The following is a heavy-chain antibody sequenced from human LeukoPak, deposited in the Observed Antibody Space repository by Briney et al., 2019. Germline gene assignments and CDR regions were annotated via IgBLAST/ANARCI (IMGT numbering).Heavy chain of an antibody. CDR1: GFTFSSYA. CDR2: ISYDGSNK. Sequence: GGSLRLSCAASGFTFSSYAMHWVRQAPGKGLEWVAVISYDGSNKYYADSVKGRFTISRDNSKNTLYLQMNSLRAEDTAVYYCAKGYYDFWSGYPTNLYYYYGMDVWGQGTTVTVSS. D-gene: IGHD3-3*01. V-gene: IGHV3-30-3*01. J-gene: IGHJ6*02. CDR3: AKGYYDFWSGYPTNLYYYYGMDV.